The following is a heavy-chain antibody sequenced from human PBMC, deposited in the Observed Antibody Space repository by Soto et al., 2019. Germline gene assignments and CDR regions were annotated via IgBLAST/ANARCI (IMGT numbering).Heavy chain of an antibody. CDR3: ARVVTDAFDI. D-gene: IGHD2-15*01. V-gene: IGHV4-39*01. Sequence: QMQLQESGPGLVKPSETLSLTCTVSGGSINNAYYHWAWIRQAPGEALEWIGNIHYSGSAFSNPSLKSRVTISVDTSKNKFSLMLSAVTAADTALYYCARVVTDAFDIWGQGTVVTVSS. CDR1: GGSINNAYYH. CDR2: IHYSGSA. J-gene: IGHJ3*02.